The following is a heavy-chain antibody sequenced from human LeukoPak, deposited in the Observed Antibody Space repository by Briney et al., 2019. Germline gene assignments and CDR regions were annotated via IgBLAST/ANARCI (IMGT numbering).Heavy chain of an antibody. J-gene: IGHJ4*02. CDR2: ISPTGGST. CDR3: ATPGASSGWYPFDY. CDR1: GYTFTNNW. V-gene: IGHV1-46*01. Sequence: ASVKVSCKAFGYTFTNNWMHWVRQAPGQGPEWMGLISPTGGSTAYAQKFQGRVTLTRDMSTSTDYLELSSLRSEDTAVYYCATPGASSGWYPFDYWGQGTLVTVSS. D-gene: IGHD6-19*01.